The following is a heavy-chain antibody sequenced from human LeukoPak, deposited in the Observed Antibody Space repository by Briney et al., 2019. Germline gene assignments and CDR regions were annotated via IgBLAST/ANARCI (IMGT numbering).Heavy chain of an antibody. J-gene: IGHJ5*02. CDR1: GGSLSSYY. D-gene: IGHD2-2*01. CDR3: ARNQDIVVVPAAIRYNWFDP. V-gene: IGHV4-4*07. Sequence: SETLSLACTVSGGSLSSYYWSWIRQPAGKGLEWIGRIYTSGSTNYNPSLKSRVTMSVDTSKNQFSLKLSSVTAADTAVYYCARNQDIVVVPAAIRYNWFDPWGQGTLVTVSS. CDR2: IYTSGST.